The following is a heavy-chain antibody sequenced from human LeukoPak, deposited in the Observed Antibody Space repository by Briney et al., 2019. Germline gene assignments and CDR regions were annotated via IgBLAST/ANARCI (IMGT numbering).Heavy chain of an antibody. V-gene: IGHV1-46*01. J-gene: IGHJ4*02. CDR2: INPSGGST. D-gene: IGHD6-13*01. CDR1: GYTFTSYY. CDR3: ARSSSSWDLFDY. Sequence: ASVKVSCKASGYTFTSYYMHWVRQAPGQGLEWMGIINPSGGSTSYAQKFQGRVTMTRDTSTSTVYMKLSSLRSEDTAVYYCARSSSSWDLFDYWGQGTLVTVSS.